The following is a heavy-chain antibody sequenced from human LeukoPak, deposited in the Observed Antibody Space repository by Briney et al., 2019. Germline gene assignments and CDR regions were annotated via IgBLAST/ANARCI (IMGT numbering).Heavy chain of an antibody. V-gene: IGHV4-59*01. Sequence: PSETLSLTCTVSSGSISSYYWSWIRQPPGKGLEWIGYVYYSGRINYNPSLKSRVTISLDTSKNQFSLKLRSVAAADTAVYYCAGAYSGTYYYFDYWGQGNLVTVSS. J-gene: IGHJ4*02. CDR2: VYYSGRI. CDR1: SGSISSYY. CDR3: AGAYSGTYYYFDY. D-gene: IGHD1-26*01.